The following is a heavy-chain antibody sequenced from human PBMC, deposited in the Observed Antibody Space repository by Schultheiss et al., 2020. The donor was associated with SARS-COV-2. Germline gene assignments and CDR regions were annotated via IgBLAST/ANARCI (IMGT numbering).Heavy chain of an antibody. V-gene: IGHV3-23*01. Sequence: GGSLRLSCAASGFTFSSYSMNWVRQAPGKGLEWVSAISGSGGSTYYADSVKGRFTISRDNSKNTLYLQMNSLRAEDTAVYYCARDVAYCGGDCFDWFDPWGQGTLVTVSS. CDR3: ARDVAYCGGDCFDWFDP. CDR2: ISGSGGST. CDR1: GFTFSSYS. J-gene: IGHJ5*02. D-gene: IGHD2-21*02.